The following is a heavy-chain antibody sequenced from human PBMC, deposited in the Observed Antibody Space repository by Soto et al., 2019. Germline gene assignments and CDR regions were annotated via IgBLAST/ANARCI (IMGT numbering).Heavy chain of an antibody. Sequence: SETLSLTCAVYGGSFSGYYWSWIRQPPGKGLEWIGEINHSGSTNYNPSLKSRVTISVDTSKNQFSLKLSSVTAADTAVYYCARDRQIRGSSGYYYFEGGVIWGQGTLVTVSS. CDR1: GGSFSGYY. CDR2: INHSGST. CDR3: ARDRQIRGSSGYYYFEGGVI. J-gene: IGHJ4*02. D-gene: IGHD3-22*01. V-gene: IGHV4-34*01.